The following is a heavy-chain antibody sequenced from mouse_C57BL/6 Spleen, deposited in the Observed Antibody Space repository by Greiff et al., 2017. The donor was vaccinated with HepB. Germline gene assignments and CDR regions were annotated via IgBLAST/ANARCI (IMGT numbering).Heavy chain of an antibody. Sequence: QVQLQQPGAELVKPGASVKLSCKASGYTFTSYWMHWVKQRPGQGLEWIGMIHPNSGSTNYNEKFKSKAIWTVNKSSSTDYMQLSSLTSEYSAVYYCARRATEYFDYWGQGTTLTVSS. CDR2: IHPNSGST. CDR1: GYTFTSYW. D-gene: IGHD1-1*01. V-gene: IGHV1-64*01. CDR3: ARRATEYFDY. J-gene: IGHJ2*01.